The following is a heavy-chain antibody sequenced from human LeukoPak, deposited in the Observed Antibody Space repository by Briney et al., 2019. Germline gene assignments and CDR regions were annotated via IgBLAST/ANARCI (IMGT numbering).Heavy chain of an antibody. CDR2: TSGSGGST. CDR3: AKSGSTSWTRYYLDS. J-gene: IGHJ4*02. Sequence: GGSLRLSCAASGFIFSSYAMSWVRQAPGKGPEWVSGTSGSGGSTNYADSVKGRFTISRDNSKNTLFLQMNSLRAEDTAIYYCAKSGSTSWTRYYLDSWGQGTLVTVSS. V-gene: IGHV3-23*01. D-gene: IGHD6-13*01. CDR1: GFIFSSYA.